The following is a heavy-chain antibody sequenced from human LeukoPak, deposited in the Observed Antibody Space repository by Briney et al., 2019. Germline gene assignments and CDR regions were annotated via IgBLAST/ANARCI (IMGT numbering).Heavy chain of an antibody. D-gene: IGHD2-2*01. CDR1: GGKFSSYA. Sequence: VASVKVSFKVSGGKFSSYAISWVRQAPGQGLEWVGGIIPFFGTPYYAQKFQDRVTITADESASTAYMELSSLRSEDTAVYFCVLDQGRYFYYMDVWGRGTTVTISS. CDR3: VLDQGRYFYYMDV. J-gene: IGHJ6*03. V-gene: IGHV1-69*13. CDR2: IIPFFGTP.